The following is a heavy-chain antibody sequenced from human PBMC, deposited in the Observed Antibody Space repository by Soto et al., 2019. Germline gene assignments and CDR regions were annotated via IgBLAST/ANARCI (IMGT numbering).Heavy chain of an antibody. CDR1: GFSLSNARMC. J-gene: IGHJ3*01. D-gene: IGHD5-12*01. Sequence: QVTLKESGPALVKPTETLTLTCTVSGFSLSNARMCVTWIRQPPGKALEWLGHIFSNDERSYSTSLKSRLTNPKDTSKSQVVLTITNMDPVDTATYFCARINRVATMGGLDVWGQGTVVTVSS. CDR3: ARINRVATMGGLDV. V-gene: IGHV2-26*01. CDR2: IFSNDER.